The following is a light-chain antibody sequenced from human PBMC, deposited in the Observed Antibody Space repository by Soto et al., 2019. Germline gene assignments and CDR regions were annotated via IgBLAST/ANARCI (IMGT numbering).Light chain of an antibody. V-gene: IGKV1-39*01. CDR1: QTISSW. CDR3: QQSYSTPIT. Sequence: IQMTQSPSTLSASLGDRVTITCRASQTISSWLAWYQQKPGKAPKLLIYAASTLQSGVPSRFSGSGSGTDFTLTISSLQPEDFATYYCQQSYSTPITFGQGTRLEIK. CDR2: AAS. J-gene: IGKJ5*01.